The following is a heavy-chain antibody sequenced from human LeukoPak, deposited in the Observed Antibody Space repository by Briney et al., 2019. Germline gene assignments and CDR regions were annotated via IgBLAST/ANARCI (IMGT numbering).Heavy chain of an antibody. V-gene: IGHV3-23*01. CDR2: ISGSGGST. CDR3: AKDITAMGDF. J-gene: IGHJ4*02. D-gene: IGHD5-18*01. Sequence: GTSLRLSCAASGFTFSSYAMSWVRQAPGKGLEWVSAISGSGGSTFYADSVKGRFTISRDNSKNTLYLQINSLRAEDTAVYYCAKDITAMGDFWGQGTLVTVSS. CDR1: GFTFSSYA.